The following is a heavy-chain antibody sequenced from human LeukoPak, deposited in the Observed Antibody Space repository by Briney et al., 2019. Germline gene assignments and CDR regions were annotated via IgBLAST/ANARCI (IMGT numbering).Heavy chain of an antibody. CDR2: IYYSGST. J-gene: IGHJ4*02. V-gene: IGHV4-31*03. Sequence: SETLSLTCTVSGGSISSGGYYWSWIRQHPGKGLEWIGYIYYSGSTYYNPSLKSRVTISVDTSKNQFSLKLGSVTAADTAVYYCARRPLLPAAHFDYWGQGTLVTVSS. D-gene: IGHD2-2*01. CDR3: ARRPLLPAAHFDY. CDR1: GGSISSGGYY.